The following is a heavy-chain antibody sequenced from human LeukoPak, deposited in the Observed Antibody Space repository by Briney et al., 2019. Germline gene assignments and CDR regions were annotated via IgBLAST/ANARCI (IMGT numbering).Heavy chain of an antibody. J-gene: IGHJ4*02. CDR3: ARDSQLGGWVDY. CDR1: GFTFSSYG. D-gene: IGHD3-16*01. V-gene: IGHV3-33*01. CDR2: IWYDGSNK. Sequence: GGPLRLSCAASGFTFSSYGMHWVRQAPGKGLEWVAVIWYDGSNKYYADSVKGRFTISRDNSKNTLYLQMNSLRAEDTAVYYCARDSQLGGWVDYWGQGTLVTVSS.